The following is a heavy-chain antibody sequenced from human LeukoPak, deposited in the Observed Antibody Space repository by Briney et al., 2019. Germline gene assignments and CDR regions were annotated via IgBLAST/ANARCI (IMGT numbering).Heavy chain of an antibody. V-gene: IGHV1-58*01. CDR3: AAEKRVYCSGGACYPDAFDI. Sequence: SVKVSFKASGFTFTNSAVQWVRQARGQRLEWIGWIVVGSGITSYAQKFQERVTVTRDMSASTAYMELSSLRSEDTAVYYCAAEKRVYCSGGACYPDAFDIWGQGTTVTVSS. CDR1: GFTFTNSA. CDR2: IVVGSGIT. J-gene: IGHJ3*02. D-gene: IGHD2-15*01.